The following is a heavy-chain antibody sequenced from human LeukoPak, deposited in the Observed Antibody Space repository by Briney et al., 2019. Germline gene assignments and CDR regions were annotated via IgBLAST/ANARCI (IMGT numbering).Heavy chain of an antibody. Sequence: GGTLRLSCAAAGFTFSRYGMSWVRQAPGKGLEWVSVISDSGGSTYYADSVKGRLTSSRDNSKNTLYLQMNSLRAEDTAVYYCARTSQYYYYYMDVWGKGTTVTVSS. D-gene: IGHD1/OR15-1a*01. CDR3: ARTSQYYYYYMDV. CDR1: GFTFSRYG. J-gene: IGHJ6*03. V-gene: IGHV3-23*01. CDR2: ISDSGGST.